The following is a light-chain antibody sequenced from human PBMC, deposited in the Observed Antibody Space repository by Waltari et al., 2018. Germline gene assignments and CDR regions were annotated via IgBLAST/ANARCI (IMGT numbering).Light chain of an antibody. CDR1: QSISTS. CDR2: SAY. J-gene: IGKJ1*01. Sequence: EIVLTQSPATVPLSPGERVTLPCKATQSISTSLAWYQQNPGPAPRLPSYSAYNGATAVPARFSGRGSGTDVTLYISSLEPGDSAVYYGQPRSSGPRTFGQGTKVEL. CDR3: QPRSSGPRT. V-gene: IGKV3-11*01.